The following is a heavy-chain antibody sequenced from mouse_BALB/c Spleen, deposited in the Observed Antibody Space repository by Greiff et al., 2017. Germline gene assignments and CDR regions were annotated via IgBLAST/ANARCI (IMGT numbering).Heavy chain of an antibody. J-gene: IGHJ4*01. CDR3: ARGDGSSFYAMDY. Sequence: EVQGVESGGGLVQPGGSRKLSCAASGFTFSDYGMAWVRQAPGKGPEWVAFISNLAYSIYYADTVTGRFTISRENAKNTLYLELSSLRSEATAMYYCARGDGSSFYAMDYWGQGTSVTVSS. D-gene: IGHD1-1*01. CDR2: ISNLAYSI. V-gene: IGHV5-15*02. CDR1: GFTFSDYG.